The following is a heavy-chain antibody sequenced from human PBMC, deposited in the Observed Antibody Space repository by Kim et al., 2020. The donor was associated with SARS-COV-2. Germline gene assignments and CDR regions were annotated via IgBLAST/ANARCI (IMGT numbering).Heavy chain of an antibody. CDR3: ARGHVVVTAIHFDY. D-gene: IGHD2-21*02. CDR1: GGSFSGYY. CDR2: INHSGST. Sequence: SETLSLTCAVYGGSFSGYYWSWIRQPPGKGLEWIGEINHSGSTNYNPSLKSRVTISVDTSKNQFSLKLSSVTAADTAVYYCARGHVVVTAIHFDYWGQGTLVTVSS. J-gene: IGHJ4*02. V-gene: IGHV4-34*01.